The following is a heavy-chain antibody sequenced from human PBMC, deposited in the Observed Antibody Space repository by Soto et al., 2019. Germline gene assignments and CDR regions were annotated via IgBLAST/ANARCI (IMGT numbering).Heavy chain of an antibody. Sequence: QVQLVQSGAEVKKPGASVKVSCKASGYTFTSYDINWVRQATGQVLEWMGLMNHNSGNTGYAQKFQGRVTMTRNTSISTAYMELRSMRSQDTALYYCARERSGWPDDCGQGTMVTVS. V-gene: IGHV1-8*01. CDR1: GYTFTSYD. CDR3: ARERSGWPDD. CDR2: MNHNSGNT. J-gene: IGHJ4*02. D-gene: IGHD6-19*01.